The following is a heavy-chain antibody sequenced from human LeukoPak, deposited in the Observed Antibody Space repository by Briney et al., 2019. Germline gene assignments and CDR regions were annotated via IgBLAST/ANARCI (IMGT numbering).Heavy chain of an antibody. V-gene: IGHV3-74*01. CDR2: INSDGSST. D-gene: IGHD6-6*01. CDR3: TRDVPGQLGGLDC. Sequence: PGGSLRLSCAASGFTFSSYWMHWVRQAPGKGLVWISRINSDGSSTVYADSVKGRFTISRDNAKNTLYLQMNSLRAEDTAMYYCTRDVPGQLGGLDCWGQGTLVTVSS. J-gene: IGHJ4*02. CDR1: GFTFSSYW.